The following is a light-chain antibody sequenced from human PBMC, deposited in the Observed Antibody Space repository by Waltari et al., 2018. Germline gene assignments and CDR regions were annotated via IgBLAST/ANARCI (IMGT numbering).Light chain of an antibody. CDR1: NSDIGRYTY. CDR2: DVN. CDR3: CSYTGTATYV. V-gene: IGLV2-14*01. Sequence: QSALTQPASVSGSPGQPITISCSGGNSDIGRYTYVSWYQQNPGKVPKLIIYDVNKRPSGVSNRFSGSKSGNTASLTISGLQAQDEGDYHCCSYTGTATYVCGKGTTVTVL. J-gene: IGLJ1*01.